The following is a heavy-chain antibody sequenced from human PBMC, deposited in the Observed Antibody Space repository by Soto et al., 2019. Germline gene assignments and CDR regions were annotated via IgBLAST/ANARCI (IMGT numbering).Heavy chain of an antibody. CDR3: VRGDNWNDEASDY. D-gene: IGHD1-1*01. CDR2: VSHDGTLY. CDR1: GFIYSSCA. Sequence: GGSLRLSCSASGFIYSSCAMHWVRQVPGKGLEWLAVVSHDGTLYPYADSVRGRFTISRDNSKNTLYLQMNSLRAEDTAVYYCVRGDNWNDEASDYWGQGTLVTVSS. V-gene: IGHV3-30*03. J-gene: IGHJ4*02.